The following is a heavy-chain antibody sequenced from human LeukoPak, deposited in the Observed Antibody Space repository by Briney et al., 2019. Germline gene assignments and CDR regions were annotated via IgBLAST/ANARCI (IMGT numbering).Heavy chain of an antibody. CDR3: ARTLMVRGVPQSYYYYYGMDV. J-gene: IGHJ6*02. D-gene: IGHD3-10*01. Sequence: PSETLSLTCTVSGYSISSGYYWGWIRQPPGKGLEWIGSIYHSGSTYYNPSLKSRVTISVDTSKNQFSLKLSSVTAADTAVYYCARTLMVRGVPQSYYYYYGMDVWGQGTTVTVSS. CDR2: IYHSGST. CDR1: GYSISSGYY. V-gene: IGHV4-38-2*02.